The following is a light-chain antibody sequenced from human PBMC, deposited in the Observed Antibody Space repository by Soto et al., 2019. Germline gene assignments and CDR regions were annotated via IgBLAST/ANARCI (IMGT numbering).Light chain of an antibody. Sequence: ETVLTQSPGTLSLSPGERATLSCRASQTIRSNYLAWYRKTPGQAPRLLIYGASNRDTGIADRFSGSGSGTDFTLSISSLEPEDFATYYCQQYGSSPWTFGQGTKVEIK. V-gene: IGKV3-20*01. CDR3: QQYGSSPWT. J-gene: IGKJ1*01. CDR2: GAS. CDR1: QTIRSNY.